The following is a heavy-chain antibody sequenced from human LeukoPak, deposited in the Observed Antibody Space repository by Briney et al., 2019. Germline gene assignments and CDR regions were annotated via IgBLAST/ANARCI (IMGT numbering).Heavy chain of an antibody. D-gene: IGHD3-10*01. CDR3: ARVFDSGSQAYFYYMDV. Sequence: SETLSLTCTVSGGSISTSNYYWSWIRQPPGKGLEWIGYIYSSGSTNYNPSLKSRVTMSVDTSKNQFSLKVSSVTAADTAVYYCARVFDSGSQAYFYYMDVWGKGTTVTISS. CDR1: GGSISTSNYY. V-gene: IGHV4-61*01. CDR2: IYSSGST. J-gene: IGHJ6*03.